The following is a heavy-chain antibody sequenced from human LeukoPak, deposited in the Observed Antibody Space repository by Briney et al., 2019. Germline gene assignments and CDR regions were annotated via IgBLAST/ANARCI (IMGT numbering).Heavy chain of an antibody. D-gene: IGHD3-22*01. CDR3: ARSYDSSGYGLDY. J-gene: IGHJ4*02. V-gene: IGHV4-59*08. CDR2: IYYRGST. CDR1: GGSISSYY. Sequence: SETLSLTCTVSGGSISSYYWSWIRQPPGKGLGWIGYIYYRGSTNYTPSLKSRVTISVDTSKNQFSLKLSSVTTADTAVYYCARSYDSSGYGLDYWGQGTLVTVSS.